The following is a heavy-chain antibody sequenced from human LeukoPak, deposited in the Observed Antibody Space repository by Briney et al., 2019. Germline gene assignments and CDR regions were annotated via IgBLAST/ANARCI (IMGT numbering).Heavy chain of an antibody. V-gene: IGHV3-23*01. D-gene: IGHD4-17*01. Sequence: PGGSLRLSCAASGFTFSSYAMSWVRQAPGKELEWVSAISGSGGSTYYADSVKGRFTISRDNSKNTLYLQMNSLRAEDTAVYYCAKSFLAMTTVTSLDYWGQGTLVTVSS. CDR3: AKSFLAMTTVTSLDY. CDR1: GFTFSSYA. J-gene: IGHJ4*02. CDR2: ISGSGGST.